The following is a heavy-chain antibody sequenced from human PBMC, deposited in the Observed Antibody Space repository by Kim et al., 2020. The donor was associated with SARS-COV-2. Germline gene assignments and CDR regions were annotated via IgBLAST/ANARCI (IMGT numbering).Heavy chain of an antibody. CDR2: FDPEDGET. J-gene: IGHJ4*02. D-gene: IGHD2-21*02. V-gene: IGHV1-24*01. Sequence: ASVKVSCKVSGYTLTELSMHWVRQAPGKGLEWMGGFDPEDGETIYAQKFQGRVTMTEDTSTDTAYMELSSLRSEDTAVYYCATDTPVVVTAQLTLWGQGTLVTVSS. CDR1: GYTLTELS. CDR3: ATDTPVVVTAQLTL.